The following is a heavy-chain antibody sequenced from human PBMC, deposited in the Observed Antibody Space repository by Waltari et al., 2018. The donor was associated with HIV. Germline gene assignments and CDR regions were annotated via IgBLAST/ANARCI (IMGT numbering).Heavy chain of an antibody. Sequence: GGSFSGYYWSWIRQPPGKGLEWIGEINHSGSTNYNPSLKSRVTISVDTSKNQFSLKLSSVTAADTAVYYCARGTAVYCSSTSCSNWFDPWGQGTLVTVSS. CDR2: INHSGST. J-gene: IGHJ5*02. D-gene: IGHD2-2*01. V-gene: IGHV4-34*01. CDR1: GGSFSGYY. CDR3: ARGTAVYCSSTSCSNWFDP.